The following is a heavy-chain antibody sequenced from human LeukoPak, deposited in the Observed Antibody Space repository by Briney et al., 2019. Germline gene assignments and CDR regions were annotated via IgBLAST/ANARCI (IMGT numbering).Heavy chain of an antibody. V-gene: IGHV3-30-3*01. CDR3: ARDTGNGGSYSPTLMDY. CDR1: GFTFSSYA. CDR2: ISYDGSNK. Sequence: GRSLRLSCAASGFTFSSYAMHWVRQAPGKGLEWVAVISYDGSNKYYADSVKGRFTISRDNSKNTLYLQMNSLRAEDTAVYYCARDTGNGGSYSPTLMDYWGQGTLVTVSS. J-gene: IGHJ4*02. D-gene: IGHD1-26*01.